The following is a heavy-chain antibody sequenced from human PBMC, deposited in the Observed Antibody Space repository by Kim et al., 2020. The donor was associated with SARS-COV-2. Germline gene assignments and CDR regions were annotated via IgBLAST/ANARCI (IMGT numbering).Heavy chain of an antibody. CDR2: IKSKTDGGTT. D-gene: IGHD2-2*01. CDR1: GFTFSNAW. CDR3: TTHSSYHCSSTSCSSTDFDY. V-gene: IGHV3-15*01. Sequence: GGSLRLSCAASGFTFSNAWMSWVRQAPGKGLEWVGRIKSKTDGGTTDYAAPVKGRFTISRDDSKNTLYLQMNSLKTEDTAVYYCTTHSSYHCSSTSCSSTDFDYWGQGTLVTVSS. J-gene: IGHJ4*02.